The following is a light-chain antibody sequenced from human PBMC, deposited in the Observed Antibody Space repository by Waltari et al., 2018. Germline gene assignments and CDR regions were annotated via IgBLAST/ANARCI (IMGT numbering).Light chain of an antibody. CDR2: DAS. CDR1: QIVTSNS. V-gene: IGKV3D-20*01. CDR3: QQYSSSPVS. J-gene: IGKJ4*01. Sequence: EIVLTQPPATVYFSPGARATPPSGASQIVTSNSLAWYHQKPGLAPRLLIYDASTRVTGIPDRFSGSGSGTDFTLTISKLEPEDFAVYFCQQYSSSPVSFGGGTRVEI.